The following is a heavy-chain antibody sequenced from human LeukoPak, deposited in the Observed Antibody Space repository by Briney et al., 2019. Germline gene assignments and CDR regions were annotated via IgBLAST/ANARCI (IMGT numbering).Heavy chain of an antibody. CDR2: IYSGGST. D-gene: IGHD3-22*01. J-gene: IGHJ4*02. Sequence: GGSLRLSCAASGFTVSSNYMSWVRQAPGKGLEWVSVIYSGGSTYYADSVKGRFTISRDNSKNTLYLQMNSLRAEDTAVYYCAKAEYYYDSSGYLFDYWGQGTLVTVSS. CDR1: GFTVSSNY. CDR3: AKAEYYYDSSGYLFDY. V-gene: IGHV3-66*02.